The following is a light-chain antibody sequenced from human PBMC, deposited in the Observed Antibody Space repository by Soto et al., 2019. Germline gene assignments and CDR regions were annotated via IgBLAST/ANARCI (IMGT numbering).Light chain of an antibody. CDR3: QQYYSSPT. J-gene: IGKJ1*01. Sequence: DIVMTQSPDSVAVSLGERATITCKSSQNILSSSDNKNYLAWYQLKPGQPPKLLISWASIRESKVPDRFGGGGSETDFTLTISSLQAEDVAVYYCQQYYSSPTFGQGTKVEIK. V-gene: IGKV4-1*01. CDR1: QNILSSSDNKNY. CDR2: WAS.